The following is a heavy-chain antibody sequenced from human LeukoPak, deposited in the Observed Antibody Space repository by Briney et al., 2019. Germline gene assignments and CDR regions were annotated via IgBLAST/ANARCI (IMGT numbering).Heavy chain of an antibody. CDR2: INRSGST. CDR1: GGSFSGYD. Sequence: SETLSLTCAVYGGSFSGYDWSWIRQPPGKGLEWIGEINRSGSTNYNPAFKRGGTISVDTSKNQFSLKLSSVAAADTAVYYCARGLIVGAIARAPVDYWGQGTLVTVSS. D-gene: IGHD1-26*01. V-gene: IGHV4-34*01. J-gene: IGHJ4*02. CDR3: ARGLIVGAIARAPVDY.